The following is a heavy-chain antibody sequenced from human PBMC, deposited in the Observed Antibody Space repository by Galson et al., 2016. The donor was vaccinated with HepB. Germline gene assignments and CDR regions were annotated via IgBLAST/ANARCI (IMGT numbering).Heavy chain of an antibody. CDR1: GYTFTNYG. CDR2: ISGYNGNT. J-gene: IGHJ4*02. CDR3: ARDRKIGDYSNAYFDY. V-gene: IGHV1-18*01. D-gene: IGHD4-11*01. Sequence: SVTVSCKASGYTFTNYGITWVRQAPGQGLEWMGWISGYNGNTNYAQRLQGRVTMTTDTSTSTAYMGLRSLRSDDTAVYYCARDRKIGDYSNAYFDYWGQGILVSVSS.